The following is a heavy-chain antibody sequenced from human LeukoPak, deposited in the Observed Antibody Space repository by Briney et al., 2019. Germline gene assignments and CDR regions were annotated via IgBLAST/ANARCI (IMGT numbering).Heavy chain of an antibody. V-gene: IGHV4-39*07. J-gene: IGHJ5*02. CDR2: IYYSGST. CDR1: GGSISSSSYY. Sequence: SETLSLTCTVSGGSISSSSYYWGWIRQPPGKGLEWIGSIYYSGSTYYNPSLKSRVTISVDTSKNQFSLKLSSVTAADTAVYYCARSNPGYSSGWYQATDWFDPWGQGTLVTVSP. CDR3: ARSNPGYSSGWYQATDWFDP. D-gene: IGHD6-13*01.